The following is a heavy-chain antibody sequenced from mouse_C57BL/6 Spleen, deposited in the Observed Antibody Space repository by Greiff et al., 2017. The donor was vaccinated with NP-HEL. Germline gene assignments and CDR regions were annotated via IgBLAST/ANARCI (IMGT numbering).Heavy chain of an antibody. D-gene: IGHD2-1*01. V-gene: IGHV5-17*01. J-gene: IGHJ4*01. Sequence: EVHLVESGGGLVKPGGSLKLSCAASGFTFSDYGMHWVRQAPEKGLEWVAYISSGSSTIYYADTVKGRFTISRDNAKNTLFLQMTSLRSEDTAMYYCARPTLFYPVMDYWGQGTSVTVSS. CDR1: GFTFSDYG. CDR3: ARPTLFYPVMDY. CDR2: ISSGSSTI.